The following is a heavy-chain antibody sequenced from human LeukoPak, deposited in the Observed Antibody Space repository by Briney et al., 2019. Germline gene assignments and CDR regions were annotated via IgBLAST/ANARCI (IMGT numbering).Heavy chain of an antibody. CDR1: GFTFSDYY. J-gene: IGHJ4*02. Sequence: GGSLRLSCAASGFTFSDYYMSWIRQAPGKGLEWLSYISSSGSDTNYADSVRGRFTISRDNAKNSLYLQMNSLRAEDTAVYYCASRYYDSSGPLKYYFDYWGQGTLVTVSS. V-gene: IGHV3-11*03. CDR3: ASRYYDSSGPLKYYFDY. CDR2: ISSSGSDT. D-gene: IGHD3-22*01.